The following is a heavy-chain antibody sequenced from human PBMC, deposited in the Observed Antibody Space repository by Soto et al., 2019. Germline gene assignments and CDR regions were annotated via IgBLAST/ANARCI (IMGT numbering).Heavy chain of an antibody. V-gene: IGHV4-31*03. Sequence: QVQLQESGPGLVKPSQSLSLNCTVSGGSISSAAYYWSWIRQHPGKGLEWIGYISHSGSTYYHPSVMSRVIISVDTTKSQFSLSLTSVTAADTAVYYCVREDTYGSNFFDGWGQGALVTVAS. CDR1: GGSISSAAYY. J-gene: IGHJ4*02. CDR3: VREDTYGSNFFDG. D-gene: IGHD3-10*01. CDR2: ISHSGST.